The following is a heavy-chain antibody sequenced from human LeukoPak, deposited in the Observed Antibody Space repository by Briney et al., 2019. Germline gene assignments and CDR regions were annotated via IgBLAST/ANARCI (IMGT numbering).Heavy chain of an antibody. CDR2: ISDDGSNY. J-gene: IGHJ4*02. Sequence: GGSLRLSCAASGFTFSSYAIHWVRQAPGKGLEWVAVISDDGSNYSYADSVKGRFTVSRDNSKNTVYLQMNSLRAEDTGLYYCARGYASESCHNGPGHWGQGTLVTVSS. V-gene: IGHV3-30-3*01. CDR3: ARGYASESCHNGPGH. D-gene: IGHD3-10*01. CDR1: GFTFSSYA.